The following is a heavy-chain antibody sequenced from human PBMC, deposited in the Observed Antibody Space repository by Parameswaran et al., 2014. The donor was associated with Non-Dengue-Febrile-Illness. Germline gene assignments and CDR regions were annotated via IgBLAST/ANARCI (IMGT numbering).Heavy chain of an antibody. CDR2: ISSSSSYI. V-gene: IGHV3-21*01. Sequence: VRQAPGKGLEWVSSISSSSSYIYYADSVKGRFTISRDNAKNSLYLQMNSLRAEDTAVYYCARAPRGPVVPAAIINDGMDVWGQGTTVTVSS. D-gene: IGHD2-2*01. CDR3: ARAPRGPVVPAAIINDGMDV. J-gene: IGHJ6*02.